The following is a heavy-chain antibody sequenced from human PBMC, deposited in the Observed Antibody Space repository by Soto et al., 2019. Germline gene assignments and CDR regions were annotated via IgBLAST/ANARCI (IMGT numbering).Heavy chain of an antibody. V-gene: IGHV3-43D*04. J-gene: IGHJ6*02. D-gene: IGHD3-16*01. Sequence: AGGCLRLSCAASGFIFEDYAMHWVRQAPGKGLEWVSLITWDGGKIYYADSVTGRFTLSRDNGKNSMCLQKNSLRAEDTALYYCAKDVIVETDMSTGYHYYGVDVWGQGTTGTVFS. CDR2: ITWDGGKI. CDR1: GFIFEDYA. CDR3: AKDVIVETDMSTGYHYYGVDV.